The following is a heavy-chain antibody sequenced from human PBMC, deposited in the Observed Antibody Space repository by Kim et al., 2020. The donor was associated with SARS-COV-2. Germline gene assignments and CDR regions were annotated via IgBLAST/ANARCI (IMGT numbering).Heavy chain of an antibody. Sequence: SQTLSLTCAISGDSVSSTSVAWAWIRQSPSRGLEWLGRTFYRSEWNNVYAPSVGSRITINSDTSKNQFSLQLSSVTPEDTAVYFCARGLYTSGTYFLDTWGQGTLVTVSS. V-gene: IGHV6-1*01. CDR3: ARGLYTSGTYFLDT. J-gene: IGHJ5*02. CDR2: TFYRSEWNN. D-gene: IGHD3-10*01. CDR1: GDSVSSTSVA.